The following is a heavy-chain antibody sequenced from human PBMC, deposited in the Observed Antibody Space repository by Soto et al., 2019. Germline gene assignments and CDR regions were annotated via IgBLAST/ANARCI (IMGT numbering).Heavy chain of an antibody. Sequence: GGSLRLSCVASGFSLSISGMNWVRQAPGKGLEWVSYISSGSSYIYYADSVKGRFTISRDNAKNSMYLQMNSLRAEDTAMYYCARAPTWSAFTLDSWGQGTLVPVSS. CDR2: ISSGSSYI. D-gene: IGHD2-8*02. CDR3: ARAPTWSAFTLDS. J-gene: IGHJ4*02. V-gene: IGHV3-21*06. CDR1: GFSLSISG.